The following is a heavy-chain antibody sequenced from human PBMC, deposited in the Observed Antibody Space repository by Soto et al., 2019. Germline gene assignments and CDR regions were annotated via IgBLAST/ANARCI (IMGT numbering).Heavy chain of an antibody. CDR1: GGTFSSYA. D-gene: IGHD1-7*01. Sequence: QVQLVQSGAEVKKPGSSVKVSCKASGGTFSSYAISWVRQAPGQGLEWMGGIIPIFGTANYAQKFQGRVTITADESTSPAYMELSSLRSEDTAVYYCARVRIGTTSYYFDYWGQGTLVTVSS. CDR3: ARVRIGTTSYYFDY. CDR2: IIPIFGTA. V-gene: IGHV1-69*12. J-gene: IGHJ4*02.